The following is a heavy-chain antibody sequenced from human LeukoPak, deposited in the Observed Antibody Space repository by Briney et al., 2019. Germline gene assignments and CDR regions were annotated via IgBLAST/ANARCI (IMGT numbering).Heavy chain of an antibody. CDR1: GGTFSSYA. V-gene: IGHV1-69*05. CDR2: IIPIFGTA. D-gene: IGHD6-13*01. CDR3: ARLVAAAGGLPYYYYMDV. J-gene: IGHJ6*03. Sequence: SVKVSCKASGGTFSSYAISWVRRAPGQGLEWMGGIIPIFGTANYAQKFQGRVTITTDESTSTAYMELSSLRSEDTAVYYCARLVAAAGGLPYYYYMDVWGKGTTVTVSS.